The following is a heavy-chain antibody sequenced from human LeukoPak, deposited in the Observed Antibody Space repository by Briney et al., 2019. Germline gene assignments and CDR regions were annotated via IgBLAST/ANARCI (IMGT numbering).Heavy chain of an antibody. CDR3: AKDESPRIAAVYY. D-gene: IGHD6-25*01. V-gene: IGHV3-23*01. CDR2: ISGSGGST. CDR1: GFTFSSYG. J-gene: IGHJ4*02. Sequence: GGSLRLSCAASGFTFSSYGMSWVRQAPGKGLEWVSAISGSGGSTYYADSVKGRFTISRDNSKNTLYLQMNSLRAEGTAVYYCAKDESPRIAAVYYWGQGTLVTVSS.